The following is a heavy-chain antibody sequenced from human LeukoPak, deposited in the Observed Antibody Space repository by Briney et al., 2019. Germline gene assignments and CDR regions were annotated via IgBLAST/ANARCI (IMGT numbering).Heavy chain of an antibody. D-gene: IGHD1/OR15-1a*01. Sequence: GGSLILSCAASGFNFRSYWMTWVRQSPGKGLEWVANIKQDGREKYYVDSVKGRFTISRDNAKDSLYLEMNSLRAEDTAVYYCARGGQAGTGDYWGQGTLVTVSS. V-gene: IGHV3-7*01. J-gene: IGHJ4*02. CDR2: IKQDGREK. CDR1: GFNFRSYW. CDR3: ARGGQAGTGDY.